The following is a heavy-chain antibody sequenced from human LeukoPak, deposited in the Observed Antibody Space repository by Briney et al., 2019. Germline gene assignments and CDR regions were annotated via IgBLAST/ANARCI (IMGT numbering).Heavy chain of an antibody. Sequence: GGSLRLSCAASGFTFSSYSMNWVRQAPGKGLEWVSSISSSSSYIYYADSVKGGFTISRDNAKNSLYLQMNSLRAEDTAVYYCARDKKNYDILTGSYDAFDIWGQGTMVTVSS. CDR2: ISSSSSYI. D-gene: IGHD3-9*01. J-gene: IGHJ3*02. CDR1: GFTFSSYS. V-gene: IGHV3-21*01. CDR3: ARDKKNYDILTGSYDAFDI.